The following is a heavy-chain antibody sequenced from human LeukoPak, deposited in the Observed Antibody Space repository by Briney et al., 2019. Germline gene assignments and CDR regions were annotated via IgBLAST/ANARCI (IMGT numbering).Heavy chain of an antibody. Sequence: GGSLRLSCAASGFTFSRSPMSWVGQAPGKGLEWVSVISDSGTNTYYADSVKGRFTISRDSSKNTLFLQMNSLRTEDTAVYYCVKYYRGPVHYYFDYWGQGNLVTVSS. CDR3: VKYYRGPVHYYFDY. J-gene: IGHJ4*02. D-gene: IGHD3-16*02. CDR2: ISDSGTNT. V-gene: IGHV3-23*01. CDR1: GFTFSRSP.